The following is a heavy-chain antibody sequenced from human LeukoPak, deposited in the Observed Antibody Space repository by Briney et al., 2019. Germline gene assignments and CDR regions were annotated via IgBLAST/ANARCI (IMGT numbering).Heavy chain of an antibody. CDR2: IKQDGSQK. D-gene: IGHD3-3*01. CDR1: GFTFSSYW. J-gene: IGHJ3*02. CDR3: ARDESLGDLWSGYFDALDI. V-gene: IGHV3-7*01. Sequence: PGGSLRLSCAASGFTFSSYWMSWVRQAPGKGLEWVANIKQDGSQKYYVDSVKGRFTISRDNAKNSLYLQINSLRAEDTAVYYCARDESLGDLWSGYFDALDIWGQGTMVTVSS.